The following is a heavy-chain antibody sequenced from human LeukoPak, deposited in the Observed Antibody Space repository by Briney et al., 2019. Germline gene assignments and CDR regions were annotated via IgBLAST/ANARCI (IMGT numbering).Heavy chain of an antibody. J-gene: IGHJ4*02. CDR1: GFTFSSYA. Sequence: GGSLRLSCAASGFTFSSYAMSWVRQAPGKGLEWVSAISGSGGSTYYADSVKGRFTISRDNSKNTLYLQMNSLRAEDTAVYYCAKDSSYSSGESSDYWGQGTLVTVSS. D-gene: IGHD6-19*01. V-gene: IGHV3-23*01. CDR2: ISGSGGST. CDR3: AKDSSYSSGESSDY.